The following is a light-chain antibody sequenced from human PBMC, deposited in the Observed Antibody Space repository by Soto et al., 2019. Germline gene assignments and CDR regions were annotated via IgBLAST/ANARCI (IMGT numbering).Light chain of an antibody. V-gene: IGKV1-16*01. CDR1: QSISGS. J-gene: IGKJ1*01. Sequence: DIQMTQSPSSLSASVXDRVTITCLASQSISGSLXXXQQXXGXAPKXXXYGXSTLQRGVPSRFSGSGSGTDFTLTISSLQPEDFATYYCQHYKSYSEAFGQGTKVDIK. CDR3: QHYKSYSEA. CDR2: GXS.